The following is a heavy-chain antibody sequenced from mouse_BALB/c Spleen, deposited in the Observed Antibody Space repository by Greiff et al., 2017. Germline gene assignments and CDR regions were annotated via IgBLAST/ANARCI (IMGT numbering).Heavy chain of an antibody. CDR2: ISSGGSYT. V-gene: IGHV5-6-4*01. Sequence: EVKLMESGGGLVKPGGSLKLSCAASGFTFSSYTMSWVRQTPEKRLEWVATISSGGSYTYYPDSVKGRFTISRDNAKNTLYLQMSSLKSEDTAMYYCTRDNTVVAPYFDYWGQGTTLTVSS. J-gene: IGHJ2*01. CDR1: GFTFSSYT. D-gene: IGHD1-1*01. CDR3: TRDNTVVAPYFDY.